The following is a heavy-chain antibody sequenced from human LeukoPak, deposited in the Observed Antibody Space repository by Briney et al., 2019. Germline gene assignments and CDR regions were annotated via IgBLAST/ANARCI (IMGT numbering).Heavy chain of an antibody. CDR2: ISGSGGST. Sequence: GGSLRLSFVASGFTFRSYAMSWVRQAPGKGLEWVSAISGSGGSTYYADSVKGRFTFSRDNSKNALYLQMNSLRAEDTAVYYCAKDHYYGSGSFDYWGQGTLVTVSS. V-gene: IGHV3-23*01. CDR3: AKDHYYGSGSFDY. D-gene: IGHD3-10*01. CDR1: GFTFRSYA. J-gene: IGHJ4*02.